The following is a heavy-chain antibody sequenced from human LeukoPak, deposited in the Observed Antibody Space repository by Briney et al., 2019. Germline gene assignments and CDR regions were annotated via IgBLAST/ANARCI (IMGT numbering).Heavy chain of an antibody. CDR2: INPSGGST. CDR3: AIPPGYCGNDCSFDH. V-gene: IGHV1-46*01. J-gene: IGHJ4*02. Sequence: ASVKVSCKASGYTLTSYYMHWVRQAPGQGLEWMGIINPSGGSTSYAQKFQGRVTMTRDTSTSTVYMELSSLKASDTAMYYCAIPPGYCGNDCSFDHWGQGTLVTVSS. D-gene: IGHD2-21*02. CDR1: GYTLTSYY.